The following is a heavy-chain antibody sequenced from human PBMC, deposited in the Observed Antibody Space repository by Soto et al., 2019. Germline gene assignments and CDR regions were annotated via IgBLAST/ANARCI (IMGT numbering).Heavy chain of an antibody. J-gene: IGHJ6*02. Sequence: GASVKVSCKASGYTFTSYGISWVRQAPGQGLEWMGWISAYNGNTNYAQKLQGRVTMTTDTSTSTAYMELRSLRSDDTAVYYCARGQQLVPLYYYYYGMDVWGQGTTVTVSS. CDR1: GYTFTSYG. V-gene: IGHV1-18*04. D-gene: IGHD6-13*01. CDR3: ARGQQLVPLYYYYYGMDV. CDR2: ISAYNGNT.